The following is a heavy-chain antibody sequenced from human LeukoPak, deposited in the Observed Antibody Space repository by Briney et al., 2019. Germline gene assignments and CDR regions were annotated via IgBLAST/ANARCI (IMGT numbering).Heavy chain of an antibody. V-gene: IGHV4-34*01. CDR1: GGSFSGYY. D-gene: IGHD3-22*01. J-gene: IGHJ3*02. CDR3: ARSDYYDSSGYDYDAFDI. CDR2: INHSGST. Sequence: SETLSLTCAVYGGSFSGYYWSWIRQPPGKGLEWIGEINHSGSTSYNPSLKSRVTISVDTSKNQFSLKLSSVTAADTAVYYCARSDYYDSSGYDYDAFDIWGQGTMVTVSS.